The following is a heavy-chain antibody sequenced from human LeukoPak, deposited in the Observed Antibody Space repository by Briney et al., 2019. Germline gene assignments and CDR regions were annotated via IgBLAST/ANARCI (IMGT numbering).Heavy chain of an antibody. V-gene: IGHV7-4-1*02. CDR1: GYTFTSYA. D-gene: IGHD6-13*01. J-gene: IGHJ3*02. Sequence: ASVKVSCKASGYTFTSYAMNWVRQAPGQGLEWMGWINTNTGNPTYAQGFTGRFVFSLDTSVSTAYLQTSSLKAEDTAVYYCARAEPPAAGQFRSEYAFDIWGQGTMVTVSS. CDR3: ARAEPPAAGQFRSEYAFDI. CDR2: INTNTGNP.